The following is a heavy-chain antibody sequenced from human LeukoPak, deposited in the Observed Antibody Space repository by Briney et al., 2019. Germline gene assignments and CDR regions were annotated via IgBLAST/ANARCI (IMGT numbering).Heavy chain of an antibody. D-gene: IGHD3-22*01. V-gene: IGHV4-4*07. Sequence: SETLSLTCTVSCDSIIYYYWSWIRQPAGKGLDWVGRINISWSTNYNPSFNSRVTISVDTSRDQFSLKLSSVTAADTAVYYCAGDSYYDSANLFYWGQGALVTVSS. CDR2: INISWST. CDR3: AGDSYYDSANLFY. CDR1: CDSIIYYY. J-gene: IGHJ4*02.